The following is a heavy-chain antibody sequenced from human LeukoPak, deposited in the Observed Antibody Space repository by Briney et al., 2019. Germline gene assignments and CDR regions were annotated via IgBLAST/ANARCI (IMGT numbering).Heavy chain of an antibody. V-gene: IGHV4-34*01. CDR1: GGSFSGYY. CDR3: ASGLIAAAFFDY. D-gene: IGHD6-13*01. Sequence: SETLSLTCAVYGGSFSGYYWSWIRQPPGKGLEWIGEINHSGSTNYNPSLKSRVTISVDTSKNQFSLKLSSVTAADTAVYYCASGLIAAAFFDYWGQGTLVTVSS. J-gene: IGHJ4*02. CDR2: INHSGST.